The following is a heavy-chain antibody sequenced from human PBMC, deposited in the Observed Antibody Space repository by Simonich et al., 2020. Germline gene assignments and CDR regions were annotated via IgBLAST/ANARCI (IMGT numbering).Heavy chain of an antibody. V-gene: IGHV3-74*01. D-gene: IGHD7-27*01. Sequence: EVQLVESGGGLVQPGGSLRLSCAASGFTFSSYWMNWVRQAPGKGRGWVSRMNSDGSSTSYADSVKGRFTISRDNAKNTLYLQMNSLRAEDTAVYYCANSWGSGAFDIWGQGTMVTVSS. CDR2: MNSDGSST. CDR1: GFTFSSYW. J-gene: IGHJ3*02. CDR3: ANSWGSGAFDI.